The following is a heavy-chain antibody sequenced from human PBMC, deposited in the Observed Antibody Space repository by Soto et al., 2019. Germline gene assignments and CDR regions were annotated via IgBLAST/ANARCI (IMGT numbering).Heavy chain of an antibody. J-gene: IGHJ6*02. V-gene: IGHV1-3*05. Sequence: QVQLVQSGAEEKKPGASVKVSCKASGYTFTSYALHWVRQAPGQRLEWMGWINAGNGNTKYSQKFQGRVTITRDTTASTAYMELSSRRSEDTAVYYCAINDYGDYEAYYGMDVWGQGTTVTVSS. CDR1: GYTFTSYA. D-gene: IGHD4-17*01. CDR3: AINDYGDYEAYYGMDV. CDR2: INAGNGNT.